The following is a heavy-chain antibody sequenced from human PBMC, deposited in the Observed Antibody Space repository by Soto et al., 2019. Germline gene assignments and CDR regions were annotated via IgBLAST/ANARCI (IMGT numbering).Heavy chain of an antibody. Sequence: EVQLVESGGGLVQPGGSLRLSCSASGFTFSSYAMYWVRQAPGKGLEWVANIKQDGREKYYVDSVKGRFTISRDNAKNSLYLQMNSLRAEDTAVYYCARFHYWGQGTLVTVSS. J-gene: IGHJ4*02. CDR2: IKQDGREK. V-gene: IGHV3-7*03. CDR3: ARFHY. CDR1: GFTFSSYA.